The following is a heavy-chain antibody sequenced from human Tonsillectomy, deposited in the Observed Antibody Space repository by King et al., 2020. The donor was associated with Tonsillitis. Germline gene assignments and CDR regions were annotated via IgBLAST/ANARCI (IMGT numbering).Heavy chain of an antibody. Sequence: QLQESGPGLVKPSETLSLTCTVSGGSISSYYWSWIRQPPGKGLEWIGYIYYSGSTNYNPSLKSRVTITVDTSKNQFSLKLSSVTAADTAGYYCASLPRETGPPPGRIDYWGQGTLVTVSS. CDR2: IYYSGST. V-gene: IGHV4-59*08. CDR1: GGSISSYY. CDR3: ASLPRETGPPPGRIDY. D-gene: IGHD1-14*01. J-gene: IGHJ4*02.